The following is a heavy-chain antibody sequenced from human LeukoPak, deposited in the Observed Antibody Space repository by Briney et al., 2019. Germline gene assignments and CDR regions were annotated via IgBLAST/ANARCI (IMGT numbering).Heavy chain of an antibody. CDR3: TRDPGVRLSSGWFDY. Sequence: GGSLRLSCAASGFTFSTYTMNWVRQAPGKGLEWVSYISSSVTTIYYADSVKGRFTISRDNAKNTLYLQMNSLRAEDTAVYYCTRDPGVRLSSGWFDYWGQGTLVTVSS. J-gene: IGHJ5*01. CDR2: ISSSVTTI. D-gene: IGHD6-19*01. CDR1: GFTFSTYT. V-gene: IGHV3-48*01.